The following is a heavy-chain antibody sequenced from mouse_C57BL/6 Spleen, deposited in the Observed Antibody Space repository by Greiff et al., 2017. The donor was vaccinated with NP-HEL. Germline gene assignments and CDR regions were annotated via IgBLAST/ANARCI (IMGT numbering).Heavy chain of an antibody. V-gene: IGHV1-64*01. CDR1: GYTFTSYW. D-gene: IGHD4-1*01. CDR3: ARKVGWDDYFDY. CDR2: IHPNSGST. J-gene: IGHJ2*01. Sequence: QVQLQQPGAELVKPGASVKLSCKASGYTFTSYWMHWVKQRPGQGLEWIGMIHPNSGSTNYNEKFKSKATLTVDKSSSTAYMQLSSLTSEDSAVYYCARKVGWDDYFDYWGQGTTLTVSS.